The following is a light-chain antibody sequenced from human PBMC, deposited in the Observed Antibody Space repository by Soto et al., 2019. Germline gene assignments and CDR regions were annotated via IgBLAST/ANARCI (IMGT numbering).Light chain of an antibody. V-gene: IGLV2-14*01. Sequence: QSALTQPASVSGSPGQSITISCTGTSSDIASYKFVSLFQHHPGKAPKLLIYEVNNRPSGISNRFSGSKSGNTASLTISGLQPEDEANYFCSPATNTDTLVVFGGGTKLTVL. CDR3: SPATNTDTLVV. CDR2: EVN. CDR1: SSDIASYKF. J-gene: IGLJ2*01.